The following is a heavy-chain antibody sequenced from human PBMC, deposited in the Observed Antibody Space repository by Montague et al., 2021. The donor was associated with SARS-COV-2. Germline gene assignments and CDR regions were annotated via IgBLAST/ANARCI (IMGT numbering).Heavy chain of an antibody. Sequence: SETLSLTCFVSGDSIRSDNWRSWRLLPREKRLECVGVLYNTRNTKYKPSLKSRVSMSVDKSWHQFTLRFTSVTAADTAIYYCARQGSGRSDLAYWGQGTLVTVSS. CDR1: GDSIRSDNW. J-gene: IGHJ4*02. V-gene: IGHV4-4*02. D-gene: IGHD1-26*01. CDR2: LYNTRNT. CDR3: ARQGSGRSDLAY.